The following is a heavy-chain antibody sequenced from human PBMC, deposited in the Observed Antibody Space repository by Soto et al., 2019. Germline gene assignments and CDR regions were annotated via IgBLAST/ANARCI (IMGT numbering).Heavy chain of an antibody. V-gene: IGHV4-59*11. J-gene: IGHJ4*02. Sequence: TLSLTCTVSGGSISGLYWSWIRQPPGKGLECIGFIYYSGYTNYNPSLKSRVTMSVDTSKNQFSLKLSSVTAEDTAVYYCARAYRHSFFALWGQGTLVTVSS. CDR2: IYYSGYT. CDR1: GGSISGLY. CDR3: ARAYRHSFFAL.